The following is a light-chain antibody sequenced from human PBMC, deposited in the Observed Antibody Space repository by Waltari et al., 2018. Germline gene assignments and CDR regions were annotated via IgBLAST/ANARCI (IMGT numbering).Light chain of an antibody. J-gene: IGKJ2*01. CDR3: QQTFSHPRPS. Sequence: DIQMTQSPSSLSASVGDTVTVTCRASQNIRTHLNCYQQKPTTAPKLLIYAASTLHRGVPSRFSGSGSETDFTLTVTNLQPDDFAIYFCQQTFSHPRPSFGQGTKVDI. V-gene: IGKV1-39*01. CDR2: AAS. CDR1: QNIRTH.